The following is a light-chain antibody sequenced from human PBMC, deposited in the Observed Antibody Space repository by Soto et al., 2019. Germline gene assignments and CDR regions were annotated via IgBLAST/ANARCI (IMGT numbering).Light chain of an antibody. CDR1: SSDIGGYDY. V-gene: IGLV2-8*01. Sequence: QSALTQPPSASGSPGQSVTISCTGTSSDIGGYDYVSWFQHHPGRAPKLMIYELTKRPAGVPGRCSSSSSGNTASLTVSGLQAEDEADYYCSSYAGSNNVIFGGGTKLTVL. J-gene: IGLJ2*01. CDR2: ELT. CDR3: SSYAGSNNVI.